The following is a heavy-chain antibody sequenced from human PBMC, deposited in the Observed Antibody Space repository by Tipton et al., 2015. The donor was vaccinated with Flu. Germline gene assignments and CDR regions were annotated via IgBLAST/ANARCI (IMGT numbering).Heavy chain of an antibody. CDR3: AKDREMATIRWYFDL. CDR2: ISGSGGST. D-gene: IGHD5-24*01. CDR1: GFTFSSYA. Sequence: GSLRLSCAASGFTFSSYAMSWVRQAPGKGLEWVSAISGSGGSTYYADSVKGRFTISRDNSKNTLYLQMNSLRAEDTAVYYCAKDREMATIRWYFDLWGRGTLVTVSS. J-gene: IGHJ2*01. V-gene: IGHV3-23*01.